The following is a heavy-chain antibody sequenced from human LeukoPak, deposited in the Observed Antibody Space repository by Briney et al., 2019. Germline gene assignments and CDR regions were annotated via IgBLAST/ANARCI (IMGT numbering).Heavy chain of an antibody. CDR1: GFTFINYG. D-gene: IGHD1-26*01. J-gene: IGHJ4*02. CDR2: IQYSGNNK. V-gene: IGHV3-30*02. Sequence: GGSLRLSCAASGFTFINYGMHWVRQAPGKGLEWVAFIQYSGNNKYYADSVKGRFTISRDNAKNSLYLQINSLRAEDTAVYYCATESSGALDFWGQGTLVTVSS. CDR3: ATESSGALDF.